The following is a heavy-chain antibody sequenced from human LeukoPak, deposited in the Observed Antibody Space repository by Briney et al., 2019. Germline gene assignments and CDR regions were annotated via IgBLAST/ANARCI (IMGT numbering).Heavy chain of an antibody. CDR2: IYWDGDE. Sequence: SGPTLVNPTQTLTLTCTFSGFSLTTTGVGVGWIRQPPGKALEWLALIYWDGDERYSPSLKSRLGIAKDTSKNQVVLTMTNMDPVDTGTYYCARDYYDSSGNYYSYMDVWGKGTTVTVS. CDR3: ARDYYDSSGNYYSYMDV. CDR1: GFSLTTTGVG. V-gene: IGHV2-5*02. D-gene: IGHD3-22*01. J-gene: IGHJ6*03.